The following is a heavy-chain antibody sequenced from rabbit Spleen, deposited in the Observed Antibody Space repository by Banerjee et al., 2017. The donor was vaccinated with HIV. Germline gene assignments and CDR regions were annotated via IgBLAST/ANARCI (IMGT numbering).Heavy chain of an antibody. V-gene: IGHV1S40*01. D-gene: IGHD1-1*01. CDR1: GFSFSSSYW. J-gene: IGHJ4*01. CDR2: IYSTVI. Sequence: QSLEESGGGLVKPGASLTLTCTASGFSFSSSYWICWVRQAPGKGLEWIACIYSTVIWYANWAKGRFTISKTSSTTVTLQVASLTAADTATYFCARNLLHSNNMWGQGTLVTVS. CDR3: ARNLLHSNNM.